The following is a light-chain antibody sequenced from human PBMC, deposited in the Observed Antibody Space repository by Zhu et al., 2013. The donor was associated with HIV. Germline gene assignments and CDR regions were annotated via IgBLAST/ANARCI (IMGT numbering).Light chain of an antibody. Sequence: QSVLTQPPSLSGAPGQRVTISCTGSSSNIGAGYDVHWYQQVPGTAPKLLIYDNTNRPSGVPDRFSGSGSGTSASLAITGLRPEDEGDYFCAGWDDTMSGLVFGGGTKLTVL. V-gene: IGLV1-40*01. CDR1: SSNIGAGYD. J-gene: IGLJ2*01. CDR3: AGWDDTMSGLV. CDR2: DNT.